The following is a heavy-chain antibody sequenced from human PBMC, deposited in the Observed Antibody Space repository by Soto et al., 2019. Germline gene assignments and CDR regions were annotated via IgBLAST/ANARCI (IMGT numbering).Heavy chain of an antibody. V-gene: IGHV3-30*18. Sequence: PGGSLRLSCAAPGFTFSSYGMHWVRRAPGKGLEWVAVISYDGSNKYYADSVKGRFTISRDNSKNTLYLQMNSLRAEDTAVYYCAKDKYYYDSSGYYGNYYGMDVWGQGTTVTVSS. CDR2: ISYDGSNK. CDR1: GFTFSSYG. J-gene: IGHJ6*02. CDR3: AKDKYYYDSSGYYGNYYGMDV. D-gene: IGHD3-22*01.